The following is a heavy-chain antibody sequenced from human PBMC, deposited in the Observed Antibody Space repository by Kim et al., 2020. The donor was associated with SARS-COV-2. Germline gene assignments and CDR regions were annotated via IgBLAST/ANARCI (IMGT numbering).Heavy chain of an antibody. V-gene: IGHV3-33*01. Sequence: SNKYYADSVEGRFTIPRDNSKNTLYLQMNSLRAEDTAVYYCARDGARLDYWGQGTLVTVSS. J-gene: IGHJ4*02. D-gene: IGHD6-6*01. CDR2: SNK. CDR3: ARDGARLDY.